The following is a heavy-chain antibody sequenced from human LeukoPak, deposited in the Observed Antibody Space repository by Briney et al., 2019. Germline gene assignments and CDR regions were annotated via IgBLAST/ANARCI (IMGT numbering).Heavy chain of an antibody. Sequence: GGSLRLSCAASGFTFSDYYMNWVRQAPGKGLEWVSFISTSSSYIYYADSVKGRFTISRDNAKNSLYLQMNSLRAEDTAVYYCARVTNGGYDSGNFDYWGQGTLVTVSS. J-gene: IGHJ4*02. CDR3: ARVTNGGYDSGNFDY. V-gene: IGHV3-21*01. CDR2: ISTSSSYI. CDR1: GFTFSDYY. D-gene: IGHD5-12*01.